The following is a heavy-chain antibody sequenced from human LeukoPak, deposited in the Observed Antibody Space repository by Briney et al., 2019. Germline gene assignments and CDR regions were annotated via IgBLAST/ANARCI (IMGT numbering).Heavy chain of an antibody. V-gene: IGHV3-30-3*01. J-gene: IGHJ3*02. Sequence: PGGSLRLSCAASGFTFSSYAMHWVRQAPGKGLEWVAVISYDGSNKYYADSVKGRFTISRDNSKNTLYLQMNSLRAEDTAVYYCARGHDPFDIWGQGTMVTISS. CDR1: GFTFSSYA. CDR2: ISYDGSNK. CDR3: ARGHDPFDI.